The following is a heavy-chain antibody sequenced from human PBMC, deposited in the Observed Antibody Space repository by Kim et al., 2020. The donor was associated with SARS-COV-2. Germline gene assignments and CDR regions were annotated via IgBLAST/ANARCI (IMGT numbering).Heavy chain of an antibody. D-gene: IGHD3-16*02. Sequence: GGSLRLSCAASGFTFSSYAMSWVRQAPGKGLEWVSAISGSGGSTYYADSVKGRFTISRDNSKNTLYLQMNSLRAEDTAVYYCAKEDYDYVWGSYRQLEQGHYWGQGTLVTVSS. CDR3: AKEDYDYVWGSYRQLEQGHY. J-gene: IGHJ4*02. V-gene: IGHV3-23*01. CDR2: ISGSGGST. CDR1: GFTFSSYA.